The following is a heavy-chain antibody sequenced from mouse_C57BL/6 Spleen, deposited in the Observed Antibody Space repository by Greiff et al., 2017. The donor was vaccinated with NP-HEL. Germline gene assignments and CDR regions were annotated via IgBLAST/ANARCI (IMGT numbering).Heavy chain of an antibody. V-gene: IGHV1-69*01. CDR1: GYTFTSYW. Sequence: QVQLQQPGAELVMPGASVKLSYKASGYTFTSYWMHWVKQRPGQGLEWIGEIDPSDSYTNYNQKFKGKSTLTVDKSSSTAYMQLSSLTSEDSAVYYGARRDYDGYYGYFDVWGTGTTVTVSS. J-gene: IGHJ1*03. D-gene: IGHD2-3*01. CDR3: ARRDYDGYYGYFDV. CDR2: IDPSDSYT.